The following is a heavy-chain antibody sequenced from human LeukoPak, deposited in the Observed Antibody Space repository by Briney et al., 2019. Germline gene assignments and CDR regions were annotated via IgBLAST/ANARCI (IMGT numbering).Heavy chain of an antibody. D-gene: IGHD6-13*01. CDR3: ARDKIAAATTGSSFHH. V-gene: IGHV3-30*02. J-gene: IGHJ1*01. CDR1: GFTFSSYG. Sequence: PGGSLRLSCAASGFTFSSYGMHWVRQAPGKGLEWVAFIRYDGSNKYYADSVKGRFTISRDNSKNTMWLQMNSLKPEDTAVYYCARDKIAAATTGSSFHHWGQGTLVTVSS. CDR2: IRYDGSNK.